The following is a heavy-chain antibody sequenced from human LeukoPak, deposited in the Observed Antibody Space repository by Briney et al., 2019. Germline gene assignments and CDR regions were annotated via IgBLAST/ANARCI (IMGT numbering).Heavy chain of an antibody. CDR2: IYSGGST. Sequence: GGSLRLSCAASGFTVSSNYMSWVRQAPGKGLEWVSVIYSGGSTYYADSVKGRFTISRDNSKNTLYLQMNSLRAEDTAVYYCARARYGGNSNLNYYGMDVWGQGTSVTVSS. D-gene: IGHD4-23*01. V-gene: IGHV3-66*01. J-gene: IGHJ6*02. CDR3: ARARYGGNSNLNYYGMDV. CDR1: GFTVSSNY.